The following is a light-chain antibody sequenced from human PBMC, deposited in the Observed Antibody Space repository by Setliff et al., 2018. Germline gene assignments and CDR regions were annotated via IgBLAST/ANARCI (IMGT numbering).Light chain of an antibody. CDR3: NAYTSGSTYV. V-gene: IGLV2-14*03. Sequence: QSALAQPAAVSGSPGQSITISCAGTSSDVGGYNYVSWYQRHPGKAPKLMIYEVTKRPSGVSDRFSGSKSGNTASLTISGLQAEDEADYYCNAYTSGSTYVFGTGTKVTVL. J-gene: IGLJ1*01. CDR1: SSDVGGYNY. CDR2: EVT.